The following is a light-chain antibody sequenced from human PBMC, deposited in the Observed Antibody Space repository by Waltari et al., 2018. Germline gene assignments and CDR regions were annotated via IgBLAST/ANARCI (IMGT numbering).Light chain of an antibody. J-gene: IGKJ1*01. CDR3: QQSYSTPWT. V-gene: IGKV1-39*01. Sequence: SVGDRVTITCRASQTINTYLNWYQQKPGKAPKLLIYTASTLQSGVPSRFSGSGFGTDFTLTISSLQPEDFATYYCQQSYSTPWTFGQGTKVEIK. CDR2: TAS. CDR1: QTINTY.